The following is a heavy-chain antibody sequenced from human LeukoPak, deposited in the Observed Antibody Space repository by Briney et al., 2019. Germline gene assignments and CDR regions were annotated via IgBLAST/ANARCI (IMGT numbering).Heavy chain of an antibody. CDR3: AKTITMVRGVIMGDYYYGMDV. Sequence: PGGSLRLSCAASGFTFSSYAMSWVRQAPGKGLEWVSAISGSGGSTYYADSVKGRFTISRDNSKNTLYLQMNSLRAEDTAVYYCAKTITMVRGVIMGDYYYGMDVWGQGTTVTVSS. CDR2: ISGSGGST. CDR1: GFTFSSYA. V-gene: IGHV3-23*01. D-gene: IGHD3-10*01. J-gene: IGHJ6*02.